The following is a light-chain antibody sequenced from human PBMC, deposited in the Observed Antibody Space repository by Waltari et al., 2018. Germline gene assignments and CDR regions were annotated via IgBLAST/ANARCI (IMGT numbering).Light chain of an antibody. J-gene: IGKJ4*01. CDR2: EAC. CDR1: QSVSSY. V-gene: IGKV3-11*01. CDR3: QQRSNWPPLT. Sequence: EIVLTQSPATLSLSPGERATLSCRASQSVSSYLAWYQQKPGQAPRLLIYEACNRATGIPARFSGSGSGTDFTLTISSLEPEDFAVYYCQQRSNWPPLTFGGGTKVEIK.